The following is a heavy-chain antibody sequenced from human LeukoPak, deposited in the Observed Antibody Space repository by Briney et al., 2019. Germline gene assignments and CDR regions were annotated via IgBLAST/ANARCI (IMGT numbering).Heavy chain of an antibody. J-gene: IGHJ4*02. Sequence: GGSLRLSCAASGFTFSTCGMHWVRQAPGKGLEWVAVIWYDGSNKYYADSVKGRFTISRDNSKNTLYLQMNSLRAEDTAGYYCARDAEAHGDYLSFVDYWGQGTLVTVSS. CDR1: GFTFSTCG. CDR3: ARDAEAHGDYLSFVDY. CDR2: IWYDGSNK. V-gene: IGHV3-33*01. D-gene: IGHD4-17*01.